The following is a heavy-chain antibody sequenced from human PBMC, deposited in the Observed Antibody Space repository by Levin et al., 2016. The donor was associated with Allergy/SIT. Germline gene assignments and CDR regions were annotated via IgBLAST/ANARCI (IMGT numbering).Heavy chain of an antibody. CDR1: GFTFGNSW. CDR3: VRAKLGMIEY. D-gene: IGHD3-16*01. CDR2: INSDGTST. Sequence: GESLKISCAASGFTFGNSWMHWVRQAPGKGLVWLSRINSDGTSTIYADSVEGRFTISRDNAKNTLYLEMYSLRADDTAVYYCVRAKLGMIEYWGQGTLVTVSS. V-gene: IGHV3-74*01. J-gene: IGHJ4*02.